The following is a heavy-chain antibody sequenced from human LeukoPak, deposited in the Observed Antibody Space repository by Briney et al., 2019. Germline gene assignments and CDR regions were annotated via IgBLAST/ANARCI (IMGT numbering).Heavy chain of an antibody. CDR1: GFTFSSYA. CDR3: ARDGGIWSYYYGMDV. CDR2: ISYDGSNK. V-gene: IGHV3-30-3*01. D-gene: IGHD6-13*01. Sequence: QPGRSLRLSCAASGFTFSSYAMHWVRQAPGKGLEWVAVISYDGSNKYYADSVKGRFTISRDNSKNTLYLQMNSLRAEDTAVYYCARDGGIWSYYYGMDVWGQGTTVTVSS. J-gene: IGHJ6*02.